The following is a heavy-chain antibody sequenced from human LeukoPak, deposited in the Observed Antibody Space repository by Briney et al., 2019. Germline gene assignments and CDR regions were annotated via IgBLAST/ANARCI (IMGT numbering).Heavy chain of an antibody. CDR3: ARGGGRSVATRTYYDFWSGYYYYYYMDV. CDR2: MNPNSGNT. J-gene: IGHJ6*03. V-gene: IGHV1-8*03. CDR1: GYIFTSYN. D-gene: IGHD3-3*01. Sequence: ASVKVSCKTSGYIFTSYNINWVRQAPGQGLEWMGWMNPNSGNTGYAQKFQGRVTITRNTSISTAYMELSSLRSEDTAVYYCARGGGRSVATRTYYDFWSGYYYYYYMDVWGKGTTVTVSS.